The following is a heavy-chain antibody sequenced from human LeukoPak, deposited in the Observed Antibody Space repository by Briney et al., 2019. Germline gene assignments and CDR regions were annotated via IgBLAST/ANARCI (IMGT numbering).Heavy chain of an antibody. J-gene: IGHJ4*02. CDR1: GFTFSSNA. CDR2: ISYDGSNK. D-gene: IGHD5-12*01. V-gene: IGHV3-30-3*01. CDR3: ARSGYRGHDYGGYFDY. Sequence: PGRSLRLSCAASGFTFSSNAMHWVRQAPGKGLEWVAVISYDGSNKYYADSVKGRFTISRDNSKNTLYLQMNSLRVEDTALYYCARSGYRGHDYGGYFDYWGQGTLVAVSS.